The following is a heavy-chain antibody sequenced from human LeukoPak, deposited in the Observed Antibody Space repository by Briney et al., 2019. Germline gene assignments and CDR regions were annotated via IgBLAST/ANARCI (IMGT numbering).Heavy chain of an antibody. V-gene: IGHV4-30-2*01. CDR3: ARVGGALGYCSSTSCPNDAFDI. CDR1: GGSISSGGYS. J-gene: IGHJ3*02. Sequence: SETLSLTCAVSGGSISSGGYSWSWIRQPPGKGLEWIGYIYHSGSTYYNPSLKSRVTISVDRSKNQFSLKLSSVTAADTAVYYCARVGGALGYCSSTSCPNDAFDIWGQGTMVTVSS. CDR2: IYHSGST. D-gene: IGHD2-2*01.